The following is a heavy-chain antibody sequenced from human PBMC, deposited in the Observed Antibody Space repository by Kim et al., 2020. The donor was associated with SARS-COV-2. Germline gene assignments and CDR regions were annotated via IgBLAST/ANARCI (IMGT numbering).Heavy chain of an antibody. Sequence: GGSLRLSCAASGFTFSNAWMSWVRQAPGKGLEWVGRIKSKTDGGTTDYAAPVKGRFTISRDDSKNTLYLQMNSLKTEDTAVYYCTTANRVNYDFWSGNYYYYGMDVWGQGTTVTVSS. CDR3: TTANRVNYDFWSGNYYYYGMDV. D-gene: IGHD3-3*01. CDR2: IKSKTDGGTT. J-gene: IGHJ6*02. CDR1: GFTFSNAW. V-gene: IGHV3-15*01.